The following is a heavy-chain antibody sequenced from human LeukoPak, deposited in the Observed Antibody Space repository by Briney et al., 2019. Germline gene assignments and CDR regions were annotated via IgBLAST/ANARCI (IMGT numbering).Heavy chain of an antibody. CDR2: ISGSGVST. CDR3: AKVYTYGDS. D-gene: IGHD5-18*01. V-gene: IGHV3-23*01. J-gene: IGHJ4*02. CDR1: GFIFSSSA. Sequence: GGSLRLSCTASGFIFSSSAMSWVRQAPGKGLEWVSSISGSGVSTYYADSVKGRFTVSRDNSKNTLYLQMNSLRAEDTAVYYCAKVYTYGDSWGQGTLVTVSS.